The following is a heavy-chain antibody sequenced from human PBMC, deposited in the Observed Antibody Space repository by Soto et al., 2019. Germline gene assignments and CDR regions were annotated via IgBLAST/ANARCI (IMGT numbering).Heavy chain of an antibody. CDR2: VSHDGSTT. J-gene: IGHJ4*02. CDR3: ARDLDWVLYDY. Sequence: GGSLRLSCAASGFTFGNYVMHWVRQAPGKGLVWVSRVSHDGSTTSYADSVKGRFTISRDNSKNTLYLQMNSLRDEDTAVYYCARDLDWVLYDYWGQGTPVTVSS. V-gene: IGHV3-74*01. CDR1: GFTFGNYV. D-gene: IGHD3-3*01.